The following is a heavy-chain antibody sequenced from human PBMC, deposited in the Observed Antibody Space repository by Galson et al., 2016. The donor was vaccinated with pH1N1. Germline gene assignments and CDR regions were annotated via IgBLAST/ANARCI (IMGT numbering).Heavy chain of an antibody. CDR1: GGTFSNYA. CDR2: IIPIFGTA. Sequence: SVKVSCKASGGTFSNYAISWVRQAPGQGLEWMGRIIPIFGTANYAQKFQPRVTITADESTSTAYMELSSLRSDDTAFYYCARNKGVGATKDRAFDIWGQGTMLTVSS. D-gene: IGHD1-26*01. V-gene: IGHV1-69*13. J-gene: IGHJ3*02. CDR3: ARNKGVGATKDRAFDI.